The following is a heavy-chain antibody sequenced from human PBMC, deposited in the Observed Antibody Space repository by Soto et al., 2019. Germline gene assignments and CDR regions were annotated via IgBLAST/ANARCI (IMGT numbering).Heavy chain of an antibody. CDR2: INHSGTS. CDR1: VGSLNSYF. Sequence: TSETLSLTCVVYVGSLNSYFWTWIRQPPGKGLEWIGEINHSGTSNYNPSLKGRATISIDMSENQFSLRLTSVTDADTAVYYCVRGEYLPRGENWGQGTRFTVSA. V-gene: IGHV4-34*01. D-gene: IGHD2-2*01. CDR3: VRGEYLPRGEN. J-gene: IGHJ4*02.